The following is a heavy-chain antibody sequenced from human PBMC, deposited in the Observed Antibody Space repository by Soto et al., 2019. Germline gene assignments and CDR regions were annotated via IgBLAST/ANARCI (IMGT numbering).Heavy chain of an antibody. J-gene: IGHJ4*02. CDR3: ACLQRLPSTLAGNEY. D-gene: IGHD6-25*01. V-gene: IGHV3-72*01. CDR1: GFTFSDHY. Sequence: EVQLVESGGGLVQPGGSLRLCCAASGFTFSDHYMDWVRQAPGKGLEWVGRSRNKANSYTTEYAASVKGRFTISRDDAKNSLFLQMNSLKTEDTAVYYCACLQRLPSTLAGNEYWGQGTLVTVSS. CDR2: SRNKANSYTT.